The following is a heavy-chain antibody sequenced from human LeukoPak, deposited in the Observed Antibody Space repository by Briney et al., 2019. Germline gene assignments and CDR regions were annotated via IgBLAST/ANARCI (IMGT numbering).Heavy chain of an antibody. CDR2: ISGSGGST. CDR1: GFTFSSYA. J-gene: IGHJ3*02. V-gene: IGHV3-23*01. CDR3: AKDGRYCGYAFDI. D-gene: IGHD2-8*02. Sequence: PGGSLRLSCAASGFTFSSYAMNWVRQAPGKGLEWVSAISGSGGSTYYADSVKGRFTISRDNSKNTLYLQMNSLRAEDTAVYYCAKDGRYCGYAFDIWGQGAMVTVSS.